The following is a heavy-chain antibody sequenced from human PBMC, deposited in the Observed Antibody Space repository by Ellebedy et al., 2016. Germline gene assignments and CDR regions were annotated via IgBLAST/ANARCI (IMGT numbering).Heavy chain of an antibody. J-gene: IGHJ3*02. D-gene: IGHD1-14*01. CDR3: ATRHNGAFDI. CDR1: GFSVSSND. V-gene: IGHV3-53*01. CDR2: IYGGGTS. Sequence: GESLKISCAASGFSVSSNDMSWVRQAPGKGLELVSLIYGGGTSYYSDSVEGRFTISRDSSKNTLFLQMSGLGAEDTAVYYCATRHNGAFDIWGRGTMVTVSS.